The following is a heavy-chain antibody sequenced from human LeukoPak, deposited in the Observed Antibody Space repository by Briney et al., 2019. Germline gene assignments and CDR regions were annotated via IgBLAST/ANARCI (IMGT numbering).Heavy chain of an antibody. CDR2: INHGGST. D-gene: IGHD3-22*01. CDR3: AAADYYDSSGYYHHLDY. V-gene: IGHV4-34*01. Sequence: SETLSLTCAVYGGSFSGYYWSWIRQPPGKGLEWIGEINHGGSTNYNPSLKSRVTISVDTSKNQFSLKLSSVTAADTAVYYCAAADYYDSSGYYHHLDYWGQGTLVTVSS. CDR1: GGSFSGYY. J-gene: IGHJ4*02.